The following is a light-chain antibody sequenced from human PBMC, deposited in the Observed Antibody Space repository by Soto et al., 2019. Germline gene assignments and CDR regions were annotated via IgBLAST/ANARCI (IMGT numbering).Light chain of an antibody. CDR2: GAS. Sequence: EIVMTQSPATLAVSPGDTATLSCRASQSVRRNLAWYQQKPGQAPRLLIYGASTRATGIPARFSGSGSGTEFTLTISSLQSEDFAVYYCQQYYDWPITFGQGTRLEIK. CDR3: QQYYDWPIT. V-gene: IGKV3-15*01. J-gene: IGKJ5*01. CDR1: QSVRRN.